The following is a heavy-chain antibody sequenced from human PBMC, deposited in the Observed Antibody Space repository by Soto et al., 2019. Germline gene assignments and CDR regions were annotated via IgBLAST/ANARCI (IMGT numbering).Heavy chain of an antibody. CDR2: IGSSGSGT. CDR3: AKSASGDLSYFDC. D-gene: IGHD4-17*01. J-gene: IGHJ4*02. V-gene: IGHV3-23*01. Sequence: EVQLLESGGDVVQPGGSLRLSCEASGFSFSNYAITWVRQAPGKGLEWVSRIGSSGSGTFYADSVKGRFTVSRDNSKNTLYLQMNKLRVEDTALYYCAKSASGDLSYFDCRGQGTLVTVSS. CDR1: GFSFSNYA.